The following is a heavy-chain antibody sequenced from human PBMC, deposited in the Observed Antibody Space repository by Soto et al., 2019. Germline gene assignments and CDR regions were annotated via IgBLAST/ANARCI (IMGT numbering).Heavy chain of an antibody. J-gene: IGHJ6*02. CDR2: ISGSGGST. CDR1: GFTFSSYA. D-gene: IGHD3-9*01. Sequence: GALRLSCAASGFTFSSYAMSWVRQAPGKGLEWVSAISGSGGSTYYADSVKGRFTISRDNSKNTLYLQMNSLRAEETAVYYCAKDLKYYDILTGPSYGMDVWGQGTTVSVSS. CDR3: AKDLKYYDILTGPSYGMDV. V-gene: IGHV3-23*01.